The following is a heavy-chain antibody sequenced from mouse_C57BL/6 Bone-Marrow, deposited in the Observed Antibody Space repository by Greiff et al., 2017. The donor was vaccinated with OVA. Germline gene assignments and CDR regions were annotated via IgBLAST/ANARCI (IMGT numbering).Heavy chain of an antibody. Sequence: QVQLQQPGAELVMPGASVTLSCKASGYTFTSYWMHWVKQRPGQGLEWIGEIDPSDSYTNSNQKFKGKSTLTVDKSSSTAYMQLSGLTSEDSAVYYCARGGITTGGDYWGQGTSVTVSS. D-gene: IGHD1-1*01. CDR1: GYTFTSYW. J-gene: IGHJ4*01. CDR2: IDPSDSYT. CDR3: ARGGITTGGDY. V-gene: IGHV1-69*01.